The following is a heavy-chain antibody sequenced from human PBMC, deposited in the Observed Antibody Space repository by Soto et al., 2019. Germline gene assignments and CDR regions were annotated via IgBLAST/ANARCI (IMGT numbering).Heavy chain of an antibody. CDR3: ARVIAAAGYYYYGMDV. CDR2: VSKSDYT. Sequence: GGSLRLSCTVSGFYFNNYGINWVRQPPGKGLEWVSSVSKSDYTYYSDSVKGRFTISRDNAKNSLYLQMNSLRAEDTAVYYCARVIAAAGYYYYGMDVWGQGTTVTVSS. V-gene: IGHV3-21*04. D-gene: IGHD6-13*01. CDR1: GFYFNNYG. J-gene: IGHJ6*02.